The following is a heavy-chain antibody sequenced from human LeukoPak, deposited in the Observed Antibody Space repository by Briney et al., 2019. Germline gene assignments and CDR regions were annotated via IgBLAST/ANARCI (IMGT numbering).Heavy chain of an antibody. CDR2: IWYDGSNK. V-gene: IGHV3-33*01. Sequence: GGSLRLSCAASGFTFSSYGMHWVRQAPGKGLEWVAVIWYDGSNKYYADSVKGRFTTSRDNSKNTLYLQMNSLRAEDTAVYYCARDRVEVLWFGELSEGYYFDYWGQGTLVTVSS. CDR1: GFTFSSYG. CDR3: ARDRVEVLWFGELSEGYYFDY. J-gene: IGHJ4*02. D-gene: IGHD3-10*01.